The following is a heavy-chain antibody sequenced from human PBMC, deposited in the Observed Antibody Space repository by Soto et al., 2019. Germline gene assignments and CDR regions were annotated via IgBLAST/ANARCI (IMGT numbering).Heavy chain of an antibody. J-gene: IGHJ4*02. Sequence: GGSLRLSCAGSGYTHTFNTYAMSWVRQAPGKGLEWVAGISPTGGSTYYADSVKGRFTISRDNSKDTLFLQMSSLRVEDAAVYFCAKVKRGVVPTXGGXXDSWGRGTLVTVSS. V-gene: IGHV3-23*01. CDR2: ISPTGGST. CDR3: AKVKRGVVPTXGGXXDS. CDR1: GYTHTFNTYA. D-gene: IGHD5-12*01.